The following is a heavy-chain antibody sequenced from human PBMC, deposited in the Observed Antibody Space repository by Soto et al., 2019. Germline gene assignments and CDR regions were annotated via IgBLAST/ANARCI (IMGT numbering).Heavy chain of an antibody. J-gene: IGHJ4*02. CDR2: ISYDGSNK. CDR1: GFTFSSYA. CDR3: AREKMTTVTGAMDY. D-gene: IGHD4-17*01. Sequence: GGSLRLSCAASGFTFSSYAMHWVRQAPGKGLEWVAVISYDGSNKYYADSVKGRFTISRDNSKNTLYLQMNSLRAEDTAVYYCAREKMTTVTGAMDYWGQGTLVTVSS. V-gene: IGHV3-30-3*01.